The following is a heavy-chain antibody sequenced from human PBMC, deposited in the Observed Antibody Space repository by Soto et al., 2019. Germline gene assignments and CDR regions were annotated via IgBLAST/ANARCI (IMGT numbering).Heavy chain of an antibody. CDR3: ARSQGSSTSLEIYYYYYYGIDV. V-gene: IGHV1-69*01. Sequence: QVQLVQSGAEVKKPGSSVKVSCKASGGTFGSYAISWVRQAPGQGLEWMGGIIPIPGTANYAQKFQGRDTIAADESTSTAYMELSSLRSEDTAVYYCARSQGSSTSLEIYYYYYYGIDVWGQGTTVTVSS. CDR1: GGTFGSYA. D-gene: IGHD2-2*01. J-gene: IGHJ6*02. CDR2: IIPIPGTA.